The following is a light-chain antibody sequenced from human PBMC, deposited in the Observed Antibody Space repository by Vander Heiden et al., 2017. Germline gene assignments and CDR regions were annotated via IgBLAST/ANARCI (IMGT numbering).Light chain of an antibody. CDR1: QSIGSW. CDR2: KAS. Sequence: DIQMTPSPSTLSAPVGDRVTITCRASQSIGSWLAWYQQKPGKAPNLLIYKASTLEGGVPSRFSGSGSGTEFTLTISSLQPDDFATYYCQQYAVFALTFGGGTKVEIK. J-gene: IGKJ4*01. V-gene: IGKV1-5*03. CDR3: QQYAVFALT.